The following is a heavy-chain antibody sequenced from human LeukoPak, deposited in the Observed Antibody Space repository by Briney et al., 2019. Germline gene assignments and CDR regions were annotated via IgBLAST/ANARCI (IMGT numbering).Heavy chain of an antibody. J-gene: IGHJ4*02. V-gene: IGHV3-74*01. CDR2: INTDGSTT. CDR1: GFTFSSYW. D-gene: IGHD2-15*01. CDR3: ARDWCSGGGCYRGD. Sequence: GVSLRLSCAASGFTFSSYWMHWVRQAPGKGLVWVSRINTDGSTTNYADSVKGRFTISRDNDKNTLYPQMSSLRAEDTAVYYCARDWCSGGGCYRGDWGQGTLVTVSS.